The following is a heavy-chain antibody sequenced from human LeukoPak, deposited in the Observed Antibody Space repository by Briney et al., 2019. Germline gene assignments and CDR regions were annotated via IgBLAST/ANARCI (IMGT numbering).Heavy chain of an antibody. J-gene: IGHJ4*02. D-gene: IGHD3-22*01. CDR2: ISLDGKNK. CDR1: GFTFSNYA. V-gene: IGHV3-30*04. Sequence: PGTSLRLSCAASGFTFSNYAMHWVRQAPGKGLECVAVISLDGKNKYYADSVKGRFTISRDNSMNTLYLQMNSLRPEDTAVYYCARDRYQSSRTFFDSWGQGTLVTVSS. CDR3: ARDRYQSSRTFFDS.